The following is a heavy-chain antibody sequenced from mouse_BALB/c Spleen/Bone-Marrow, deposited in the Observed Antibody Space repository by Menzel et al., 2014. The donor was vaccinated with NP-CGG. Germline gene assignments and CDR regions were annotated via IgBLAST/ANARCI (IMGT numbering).Heavy chain of an antibody. Sequence: VQLQQSGPQVVRPGASVKISCKASGYSFTSYWMHWVKQRPGQGLEWIGMIDPSDSETRINQKFKDKATLTVDKSSSTAYMQLSSPTSEDSAVYYCARVGLRLPYYFDYWGQGTTLTVSS. D-gene: IGHD1-2*01. CDR1: GYSFTSYW. J-gene: IGHJ2*01. V-gene: IGHV1S126*01. CDR2: IDPSDSET. CDR3: ARVGLRLPYYFDY.